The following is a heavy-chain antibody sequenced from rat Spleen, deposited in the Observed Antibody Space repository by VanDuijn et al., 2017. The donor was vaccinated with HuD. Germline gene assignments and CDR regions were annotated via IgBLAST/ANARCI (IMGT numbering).Heavy chain of an antibody. J-gene: IGHJ2*01. V-gene: IGHV2-13*01. CDR2: IWGDGNS. CDR1: GFSLSNYG. D-gene: IGHD1-2*01. CDR3: ARADIGAIYTDGI. Sequence: QVQLKESGPGLVQPSQTLSLTCTVSGFSLSNYGVIWVRQPPGKGLEWMGVIWGDGNSNFNSALKSRLSISRDTSKSQVYLKVNSLQTEDTATYYCARADIGAIYTDGIWGQGVMVTVSS.